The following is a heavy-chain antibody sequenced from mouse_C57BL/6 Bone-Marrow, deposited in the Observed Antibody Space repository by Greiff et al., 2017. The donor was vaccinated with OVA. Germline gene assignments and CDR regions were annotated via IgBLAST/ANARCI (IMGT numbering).Heavy chain of an antibody. V-gene: IGHV1-22*01. CDR3: ARHYGSAWFAY. J-gene: IGHJ3*01. CDR2: INPNNGGT. Sequence: EVQLQQSGPELVKPGASVKMSCKASGYTFTDYNMHWVKQSHGKSLEWIGDINPNNGGTSYNQKFKGKATLTVNKSSSTAYMELRSLTSEDSAVYYCARHYGSAWFAYWGQGTLVTVSA. D-gene: IGHD1-1*01. CDR1: GYTFTDYN.